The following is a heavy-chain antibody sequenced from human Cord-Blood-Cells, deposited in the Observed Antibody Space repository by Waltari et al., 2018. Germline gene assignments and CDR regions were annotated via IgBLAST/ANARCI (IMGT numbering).Heavy chain of an antibody. J-gene: IGHJ4*02. CDR1: GFTFSSYG. Sequence: QVQLVESGGGVVQPGRSLRLSCAASGFTFSSYGMHWVRQAPGKGVEWVAVIWYDGSNKYYADSVKGRFTISRDKSKNTLYLQMNSLRAEDTAVYYCARDRNSGSGSYYYWGQGTLVTVSS. D-gene: IGHD1-26*01. CDR3: ARDRNSGSGSYYY. CDR2: IWYDGSNK. V-gene: IGHV3-33*01.